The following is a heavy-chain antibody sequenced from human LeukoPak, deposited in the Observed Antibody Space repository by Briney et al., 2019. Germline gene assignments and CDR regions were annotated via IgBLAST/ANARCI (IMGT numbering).Heavy chain of an antibody. CDR3: ARTRGVPYGDYLNDY. Sequence: PSETLSLTCTVSGGSISSYYWSWIRQPPGKGLEWIGYIYYSGSTNYNPSLKSRVTISVDTSKNQFSLKLSSVTAADTAVYYCARTRGVPYGDYLNDYWGQGTLVTVSS. CDR1: GGSISSYY. CDR2: IYYSGST. D-gene: IGHD4-17*01. J-gene: IGHJ4*02. V-gene: IGHV4-59*12.